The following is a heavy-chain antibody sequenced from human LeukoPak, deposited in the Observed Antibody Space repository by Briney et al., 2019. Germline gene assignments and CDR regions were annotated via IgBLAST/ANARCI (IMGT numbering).Heavy chain of an antibody. D-gene: IGHD6-19*01. CDR3: ARDQQWPIVHYFDH. CDR1: GFTFSIYG. V-gene: IGHV3-48*02. Sequence: PGRSLRLACVLAGFTFSIYGMNWVRHAPGKVLEWVSFISTSSGTTYYADSVKGRITISRDNAKNSMYMKMNSLRDEDTAVYYCARDQQWPIVHYFDHWGQGILVTVSS. J-gene: IGHJ4*02. CDR2: ISTSSGTT.